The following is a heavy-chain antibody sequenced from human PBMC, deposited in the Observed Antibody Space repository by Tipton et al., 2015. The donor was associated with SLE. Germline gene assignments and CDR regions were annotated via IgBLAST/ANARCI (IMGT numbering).Heavy chain of an antibody. CDR2: ISWHSGNI. CDR1: GFTFDDYA. CDR3: AGLSAPSDY. J-gene: IGHJ4*02. V-gene: IGHV3-9*01. Sequence: SLRLSCAASGFTFDDYAMHWVRQAPGKGLEWVSGISWHSGNIGYADSVKGRFTISRDNAKNTLSLQMNSLRVDDTGVYYCAGLSAPSDYWGQGTLVTVSS.